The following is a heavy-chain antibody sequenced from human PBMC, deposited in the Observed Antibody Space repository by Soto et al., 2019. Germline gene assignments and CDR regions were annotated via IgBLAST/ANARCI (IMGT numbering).Heavy chain of an antibody. V-gene: IGHV1-46*01. Sequence: GASVKVSCKASGYTFTSYDMHWVRQAPGQGLEWMGIINPSGGSTSYAQKFQGRVTMTRDTSTSTVYMELSSLRSEDTAVYYCARGHSSGWYFMAFDIWGQGTMVTVSS. CDR2: INPSGGST. CDR1: GYTFTSYD. D-gene: IGHD6-19*01. J-gene: IGHJ3*02. CDR3: ARGHSSGWYFMAFDI.